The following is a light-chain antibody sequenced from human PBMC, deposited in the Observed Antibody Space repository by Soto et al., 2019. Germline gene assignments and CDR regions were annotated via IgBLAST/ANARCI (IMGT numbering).Light chain of an antibody. CDR3: HHSGNSHGT. CDR2: RTS. V-gene: IGKV3-20*01. CDR1: QSISSN. Sequence: EIVMTQSPATLSVSPGERATLSCRASQSISSNLAWYQQKPGQAPRLLMFRTSSRATGFPDRFSGSGSGTDFTLTISRLEPEDVAVYYCHHSGNSHGTFGQGTKVDIK. J-gene: IGKJ1*01.